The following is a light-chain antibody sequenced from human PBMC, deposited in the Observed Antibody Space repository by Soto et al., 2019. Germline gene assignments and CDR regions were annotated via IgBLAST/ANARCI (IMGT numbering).Light chain of an antibody. CDR3: QQRSNWPIT. CDR1: QSVSSY. J-gene: IGKJ5*01. CDR2: DAS. V-gene: IGKV3-11*01. Sequence: EIVLTQSPATLSLSPGERAPLSCRASQSVSSYLAWYQQKPGQAPRLLIYDASNRATGIPARFSGSGSGTDFTLTISSLEPEDFAVYYCQQRSNWPITFGQGTRLENK.